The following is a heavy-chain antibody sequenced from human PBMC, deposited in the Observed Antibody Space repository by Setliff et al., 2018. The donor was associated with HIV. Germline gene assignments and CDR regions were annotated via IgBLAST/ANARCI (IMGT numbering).Heavy chain of an antibody. D-gene: IGHD4-17*01. CDR2: ITPNSGGT. CDR1: GYRFIGHY. J-gene: IGHJ1*01. V-gene: IGHV1-2*02. Sequence: ASVKVSCKTSGYRFIGHYLHWVRQAPGQGLEWMGWITPNSGGTNYAQKFQGRVTMTRDTSISTAYMELSRLRSDDTAVYYCARDHGMWDYGGNVLLREYFLHWGQGTLVTVSS. CDR3: ARDHGMWDYGGNVLLREYFLH.